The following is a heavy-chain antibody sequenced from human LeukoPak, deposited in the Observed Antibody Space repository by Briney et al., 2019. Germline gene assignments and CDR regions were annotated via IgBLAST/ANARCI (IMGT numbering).Heavy chain of an antibody. CDR2: ISSSSSYI. J-gene: IGHJ4*02. CDR1: GFTFSSYS. Sequence: TGGSLRLSCAASGFTFSSYSMNWVRQAPGKGLEWVSSISSSSSYIYYADSVKGRFTISRDNAKNSLYLQMNSLRAEDTAVYYCARGIGGFGELSTYYFDYWGQGTLVTVSS. D-gene: IGHD3-10*01. CDR3: ARGIGGFGELSTYYFDY. V-gene: IGHV3-21*01.